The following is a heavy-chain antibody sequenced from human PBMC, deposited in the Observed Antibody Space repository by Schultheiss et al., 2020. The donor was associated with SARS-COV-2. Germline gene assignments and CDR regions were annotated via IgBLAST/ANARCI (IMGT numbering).Heavy chain of an antibody. Sequence: SETLSLTCTVSGNSISSSSYYWGWIRQPPGKGLEWIGSIYHSGSTYYRPSLKSRVTISVDTSKNQFSLKLSSVTAADTAVYYCAREAPLYCSSTSCRLHDAFDIWGQGTMVTVSS. V-gene: IGHV4-39*07. CDR2: IYHSGST. D-gene: IGHD2-2*01. CDR1: GNSISSSSYY. CDR3: AREAPLYCSSTSCRLHDAFDI. J-gene: IGHJ3*02.